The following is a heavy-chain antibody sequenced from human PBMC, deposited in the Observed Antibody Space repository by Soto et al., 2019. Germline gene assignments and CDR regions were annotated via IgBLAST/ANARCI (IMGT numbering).Heavy chain of an antibody. J-gene: IGHJ6*02. V-gene: IGHV3-23*01. D-gene: IGHD2-21*01. CDR3: AKSDSGFYYYYGMDV. Sequence: GGSLRLSXAASGFTFSSYVMSWVRQPPGKGLEWVSAISGSGGSTYYADSVKGRFTISRDNSKNTLYLQMNSLRAEDTAVYYCAKSDSGFYYYYGMDVWGQGTTVTVSS. CDR2: ISGSGGST. CDR1: GFTFSSYV.